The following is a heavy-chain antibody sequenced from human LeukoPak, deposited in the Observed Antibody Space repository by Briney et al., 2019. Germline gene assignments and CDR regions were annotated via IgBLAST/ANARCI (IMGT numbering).Heavy chain of an antibody. J-gene: IGHJ5*02. CDR3: ARDMATTNWFDP. Sequence: GGSLRLSCAASGFTVSSNYMSWVRQAPGKGLEWVSVIYSGGSTYYADSVKGRFTISRDNAKNTLYLQMNSLRAEDTAVYYCARDMATTNWFDPWGQGTLVTVSS. D-gene: IGHD1-1*01. CDR2: IYSGGST. CDR1: GFTVSSNY. V-gene: IGHV3-66*01.